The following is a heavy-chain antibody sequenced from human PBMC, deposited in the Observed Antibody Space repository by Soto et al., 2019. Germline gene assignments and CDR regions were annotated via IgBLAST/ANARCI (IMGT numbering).Heavy chain of an antibody. J-gene: IGHJ4*02. V-gene: IGHV3-23*01. CDR2: ISGSGGST. CDR1: GFTFSSYA. D-gene: IGHD5-18*01. CDR3: AKIRGYSYGYPFDY. Sequence: GGSLRLSCAASGFTFSSYAMSWVRQAPGKGLEWVSAISGSGGSTYYADSVKGRFTTSRDNSKNTLYLQMNSLRAEDTAVYYCAKIRGYSYGYPFDYWGQGTLVTVSS.